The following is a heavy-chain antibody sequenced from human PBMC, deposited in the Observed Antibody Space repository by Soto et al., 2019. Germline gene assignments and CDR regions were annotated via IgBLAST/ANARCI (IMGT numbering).Heavy chain of an antibody. CDR3: VITDSGRERGY. Sequence: EVQLVESGGGFVQRGRSLRLSCAVSGLTFSTNTINWVRQAPGKGLEWVSYISTSSTAIYYADSVKGRFTISRDDAKSSLYLQMNSLRDEDTAVYYCVITDSGRERGYWGQGTLVTVSS. V-gene: IGHV3-48*02. D-gene: IGHD3-10*01. CDR1: GLTFSTNT. J-gene: IGHJ4*02. CDR2: ISTSSTAI.